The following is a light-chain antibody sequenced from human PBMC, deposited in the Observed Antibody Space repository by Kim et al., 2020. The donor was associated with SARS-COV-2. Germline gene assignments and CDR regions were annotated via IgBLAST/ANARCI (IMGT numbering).Light chain of an antibody. J-gene: IGLJ3*02. CDR1: SSNIGSNY. CDR3: AAWDDSLSGLWV. V-gene: IGLV1-47*01. CDR2: RNN. Sequence: RVTIACSGSSSNIGSNYVYWYQQHPGTAPKLLIYRNNQRPSGVPDRFSGSKSGTSASLAISGLRSEDEADYYCAAWDDSLSGLWVFGGGTQLTVL.